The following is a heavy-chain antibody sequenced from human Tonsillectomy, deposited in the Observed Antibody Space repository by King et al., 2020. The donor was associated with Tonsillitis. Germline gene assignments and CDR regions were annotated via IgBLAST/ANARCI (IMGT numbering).Heavy chain of an antibody. D-gene: IGHD3-10*01. Sequence: VQLVESGGGLVQPGGSLRLSCAASGFTFSSYDVHWVRQATGKGLEWVSTIGTAGDTYYSGSVRGRFTISRENAKNSFYLQMNSLRAGDTAVYYCTRGNYNSFFDYWGQGTLVTVSS. CDR3: TRGNYNSFFDY. J-gene: IGHJ4*02. V-gene: IGHV3-13*01. CDR1: GFTFSSYD. CDR2: IGTAGDT.